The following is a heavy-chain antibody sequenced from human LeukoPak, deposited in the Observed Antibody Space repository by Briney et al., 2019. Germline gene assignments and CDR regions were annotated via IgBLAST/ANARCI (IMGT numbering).Heavy chain of an antibody. D-gene: IGHD2-2*02. CDR3: ARDSPMPAGATILDY. J-gene: IGHJ4*02. CDR2: ISYDGTKR. Sequence: GGSLRLSCEVSGLIFSSNTMHWVRQTPGKGLEWVAGISYDGTKRFYADSVKGRFTISRDNSKTTLYLQMNSLRAEDTAVYYCARDSPMPAGATILDYWGQGTLVTVSS. V-gene: IGHV3-30*04. CDR1: GLIFSSNT.